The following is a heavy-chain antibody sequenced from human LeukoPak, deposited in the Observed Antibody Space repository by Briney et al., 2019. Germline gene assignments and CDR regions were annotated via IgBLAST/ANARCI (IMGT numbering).Heavy chain of an antibody. D-gene: IGHD3-16*01. CDR1: GFTFSSYA. CDR2: ISGSGYTT. V-gene: IGHV3-23*01. J-gene: IGHJ4*02. CDR3: AKDRDVWGSLLDY. Sequence: GGSLRLSCAASGFTFSSYAMSWVRQAPGKGLEWVSAISGSGYTTYYADSVKGRFTISRDNSKNTLYLQMHSLRAEDTAVYYCAKDRDVWGSLLDYWGQGTLVTVS.